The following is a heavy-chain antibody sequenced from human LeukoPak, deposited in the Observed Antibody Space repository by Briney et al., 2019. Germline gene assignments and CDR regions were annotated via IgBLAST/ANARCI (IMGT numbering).Heavy chain of an antibody. V-gene: IGHV3-7*01. CDR3: VRGADTGYSSDS. D-gene: IGHD3-9*01. Sequence: GGSLRLSCAASGFTFSSYWMSWVRQAPGKGLEWVANIKKDGSEKYYVDSVKGRFTISRDNAKKSLYLQMNSLRAEDTAVYYCVRGADTGYSSDSWGQGTLVTVSS. J-gene: IGHJ4*02. CDR1: GFTFSSYW. CDR2: IKKDGSEK.